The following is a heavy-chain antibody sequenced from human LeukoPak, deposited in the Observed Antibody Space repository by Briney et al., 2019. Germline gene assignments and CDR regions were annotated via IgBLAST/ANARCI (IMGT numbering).Heavy chain of an antibody. CDR1: GGSISSYY. J-gene: IGHJ5*02. CDR2: LYYSGST. Sequence: PSETLSLTCTVSGGSISSYYWSWIRQPPGKGLEWIGYLYYSGSTNYNPSLKSRVTISVDTSKNQFSLKLSSVTAADTAVYYCARDRADFWSGYYGAWFDPWGQGTLVTVSS. D-gene: IGHD3-3*01. CDR3: ARDRADFWSGYYGAWFDP. V-gene: IGHV4-59*01.